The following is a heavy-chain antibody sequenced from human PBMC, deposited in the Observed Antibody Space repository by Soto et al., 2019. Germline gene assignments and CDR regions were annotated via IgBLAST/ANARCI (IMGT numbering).Heavy chain of an antibody. Sequence: EVQLVESGGGLVQPGGSLRLSCAASGFTFSSYDMHWVRQATGKGLEWVSAIGTAGDTYYPGSVKGRFTISRENAKNSXCLQMNSLRAGDTAVYYCARSKQPQGSSWYYWYFDLWGRGTLVTVSS. V-gene: IGHV3-13*04. J-gene: IGHJ2*01. D-gene: IGHD6-13*01. CDR2: IGTAGDT. CDR3: ARSKQPQGSSWYYWYFDL. CDR1: GFTFSSYD.